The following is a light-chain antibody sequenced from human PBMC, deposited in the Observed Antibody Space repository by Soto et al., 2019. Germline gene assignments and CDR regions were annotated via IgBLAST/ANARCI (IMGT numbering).Light chain of an antibody. J-gene: IGLJ2*01. Sequence: QSVLTQSPSASASLGASVKLTCTLSSGHSSYAIAWHQQQPEKDPRYLMKLNSDGSHSKGDGIPDRFSGSSSGAERYLTISSLQSEDEADYYCQTWGTGIVVFGGGTQLTVL. CDR1: SGHSSYA. CDR2: LNSDGSH. CDR3: QTWGTGIVV. V-gene: IGLV4-69*01.